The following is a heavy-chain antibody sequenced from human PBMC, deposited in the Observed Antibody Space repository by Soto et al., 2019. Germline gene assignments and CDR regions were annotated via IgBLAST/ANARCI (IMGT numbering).Heavy chain of an antibody. CDR2: TTYDGGIK. D-gene: IGHD1-1*01. J-gene: IGHJ6*02. V-gene: IGHV3-30*03. Sequence: GGSLRLSCAAPGFTFSSYGMHWVRLAPGKGLEWVAATTYDGGIKHYVDSVKGRFTISRDNSKNTLYLQMNSLRVEDTATYYCAGALENPYFYYGLNVWGQGTTVTVSS. CDR1: GFTFSSYG. CDR3: AGALENPYFYYGLNV.